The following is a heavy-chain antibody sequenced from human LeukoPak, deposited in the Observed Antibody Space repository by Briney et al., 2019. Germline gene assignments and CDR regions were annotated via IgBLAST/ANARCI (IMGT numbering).Heavy chain of an antibody. CDR1: GDSASSNSAA. J-gene: IGHJ4*02. V-gene: IGHV6-1*01. CDR3: ARDSDYSDSFDY. CDR2: TYYRSNWYN. D-gene: IGHD4-17*01. Sequence: SQTLSLTCAISGDSASSNSAAWNWIRQSPSRGLEWLGRTYYRSNWYNDYAVSVKSRITVNLDTSKNQFSLQLKSVTPEDTAVYYCARDSDYSDSFDYWGQGILVTVSS.